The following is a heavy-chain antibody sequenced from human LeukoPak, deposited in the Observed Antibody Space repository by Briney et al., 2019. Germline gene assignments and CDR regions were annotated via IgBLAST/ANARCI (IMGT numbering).Heavy chain of an antibody. CDR2: IYYSGST. V-gene: IGHV4-59*01. Sequence: SETLSLTCTVSGGSISGYYWSWIRQPPGKGLEWIGYIYYSGSTNYNPSLKSRVTISVDTSKNQFSLKLSSVTAADTAVYYCARDRPGAWWLELGGAFDIWGQGTMVTVSS. CDR1: GGSISGYY. CDR3: ARDRPGAWWLELGGAFDI. D-gene: IGHD1-7*01. J-gene: IGHJ3*02.